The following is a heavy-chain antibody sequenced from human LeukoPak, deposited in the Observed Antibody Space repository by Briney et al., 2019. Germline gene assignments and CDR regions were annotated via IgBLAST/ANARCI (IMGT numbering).Heavy chain of an antibody. CDR2: ISYDGTNK. V-gene: IGHV3-30*04. Sequence: PGRSLRLSCAASGFTFSRYAMHWVRQAPGKGLEWVAVISYDGTNKYFADSVKGRCTISRDNSRNTLYLQMNSLRAEDTAVYFCARDLDSGSLYYYGMDVWGKGTTVTVSS. CDR3: ARDLDSGSLYYYGMDV. D-gene: IGHD3-10*01. J-gene: IGHJ6*04. CDR1: GFTFSRYA.